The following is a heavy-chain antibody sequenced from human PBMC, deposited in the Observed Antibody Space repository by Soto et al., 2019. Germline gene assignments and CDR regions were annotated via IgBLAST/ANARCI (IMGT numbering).Heavy chain of an antibody. Sequence: PSETLSLTCTVSGESISGYSWSWIRQPPGKGLEWIGDLSYSESTTSTPSLKSRVTISVDTSKNQFSLELSSVTAADTAVYFCASDGGTSLPSYFDSWGQGALVTVSS. J-gene: IGHJ4*02. V-gene: IGHV4-59*01. CDR1: GESISGYS. D-gene: IGHD3-3*01. CDR2: LSYSEST. CDR3: ASDGGTSLPSYFDS.